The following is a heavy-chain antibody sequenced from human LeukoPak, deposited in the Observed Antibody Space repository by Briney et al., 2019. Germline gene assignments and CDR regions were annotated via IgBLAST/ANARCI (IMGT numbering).Heavy chain of an antibody. J-gene: IGHJ4*02. CDR1: GFTFSSYA. CDR2: IRSKAYGGTT. Sequence: GGSLRLSCAASGFTFSSYAMSWVRQAPGKGLEWVGFIRSKAYGGTTEYAASVKGRFTISRDDSKSIAYLQMNSLKTEDTAVYYCTRELLDYDILTGYYPYFDYWGQGTLVTVSS. V-gene: IGHV3-49*04. CDR3: TRELLDYDILTGYYPYFDY. D-gene: IGHD3-9*01.